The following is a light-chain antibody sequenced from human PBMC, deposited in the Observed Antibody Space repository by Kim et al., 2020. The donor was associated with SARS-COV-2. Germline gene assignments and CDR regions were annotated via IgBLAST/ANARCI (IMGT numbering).Light chain of an antibody. V-gene: IGLV2-14*03. CDR3: SSFTTRSTLV. J-gene: IGLJ3*02. CDR1: SSNIGSYND. Sequence: GQSITISCPGTSSNIGSYNDVSCHQQHPGKAPKLMIYDVNKRPSGISSRFSGSKSGSAASLTISGLQAEDEADYYCSSFTTRSTLVFGGGTQLTVL. CDR2: DVN.